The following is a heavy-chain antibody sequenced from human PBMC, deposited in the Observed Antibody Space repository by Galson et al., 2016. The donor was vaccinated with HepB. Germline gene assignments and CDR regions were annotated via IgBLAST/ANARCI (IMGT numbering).Heavy chain of an antibody. CDR1: GFIFSTYD. Sequence: SLRLSCAASGFIFSTYDMHWVRQVTGKGLEWVSGIGTADDTYYPDSVKGRFIISRENAKNSLHLQMNSLRAGDTAVYYCARVGIRDAFDVWGRGTMVTVSS. D-gene: IGHD7-27*01. V-gene: IGHV3-13*01. J-gene: IGHJ3*01. CDR2: IGTADDT. CDR3: ARVGIRDAFDV.